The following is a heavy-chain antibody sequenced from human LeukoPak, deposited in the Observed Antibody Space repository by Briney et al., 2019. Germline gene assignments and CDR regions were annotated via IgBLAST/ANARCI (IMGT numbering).Heavy chain of an antibody. CDR1: GFIFSDYW. V-gene: IGHV3-74*01. Sequence: GGSLRLSCAPSGFIFSDYWFHWVRQTPGQGLVWVAAINRDGTGTSHADSVKGRFTISRDNAKNTLYLEMNSLRAEDTAVYYCASVDTTIGAFDIWGQGTMVTVSS. CDR2: INRDGTGT. J-gene: IGHJ3*02. CDR3: ASVDTTIGAFDI. D-gene: IGHD5-18*01.